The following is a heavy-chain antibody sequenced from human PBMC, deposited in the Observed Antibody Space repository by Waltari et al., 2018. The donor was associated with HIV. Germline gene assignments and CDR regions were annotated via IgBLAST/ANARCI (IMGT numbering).Heavy chain of an antibody. Sequence: EVQLVEPGGGLVKPGESLRLSCAASGFTFTNAWMTWVRQAPGKRPELVCSVKTKTAPGTIPDYASAVKDIFIISRDDSENTLYLQMNSLETEDTAVYYCTTRSRPFYYVGLDVWGQGTTVTASS. CDR2: VKTKTAPGTIP. D-gene: IGHD2-15*01. CDR3: TTRSRPFYYVGLDV. J-gene: IGHJ6*02. V-gene: IGHV3-15*07. CDR1: GFTFTNAW.